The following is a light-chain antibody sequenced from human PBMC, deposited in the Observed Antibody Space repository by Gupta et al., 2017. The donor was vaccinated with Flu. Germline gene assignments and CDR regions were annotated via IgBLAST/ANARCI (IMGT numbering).Light chain of an antibody. CDR2: WAS. Sequence: DIVMTQSPDSLALSLGERATINCKSSQTVLYSSNNKNYISWYQQRPGQPPKLLIYWASTRDSGVPDRFSGSGSGTDFSLTITGLQTEDVAVYYCQQYYDAPWTFGQGTKVEVK. CDR1: QTVLYSSNNKNY. V-gene: IGKV4-1*01. J-gene: IGKJ1*01. CDR3: QQYYDAPWT.